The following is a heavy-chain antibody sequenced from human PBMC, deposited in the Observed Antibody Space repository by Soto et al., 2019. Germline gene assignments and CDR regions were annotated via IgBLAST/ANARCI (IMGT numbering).Heavy chain of an antibody. CDR1: RITFSSYA. V-gene: IGHV3-30*04. D-gene: IGHD3-9*01. J-gene: IGHJ4*02. CDR2: ISYDGRQK. Sequence: LRLSCAASRITFSSYAMHLVLKAPGKGLEWVAVISYDGRQKHYGDSVKGRFTISRDESDNTLYLQMNSLRPEDTAVYYCAKDGYFDTYYFDHWGQGTLVTVSS. CDR3: AKDGYFDTYYFDH.